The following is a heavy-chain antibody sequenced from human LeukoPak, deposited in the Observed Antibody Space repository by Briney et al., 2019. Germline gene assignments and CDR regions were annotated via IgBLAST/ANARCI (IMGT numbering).Heavy chain of an antibody. Sequence: GGSLRLSCAASRFTFSIFGMHWVRQAPGKGLEWIAVISSDGTNKYYADSVRGRFTISRDNSKDTLYLQMSSLRIEDTAIYYCRAATRYLDFYYDYWGQGTLVTVSS. D-gene: IGHD3-22*01. J-gene: IGHJ4*02. CDR3: RAATRYLDFYYDY. V-gene: IGHV3-30*03. CDR1: RFTFSIFG. CDR2: ISSDGTNK.